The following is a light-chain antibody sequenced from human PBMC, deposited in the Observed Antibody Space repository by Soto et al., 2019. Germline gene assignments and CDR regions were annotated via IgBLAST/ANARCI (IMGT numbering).Light chain of an antibody. CDR1: QGSRCY. J-gene: IGKJ1*01. V-gene: IGKV1-9*01. CDR3: QQHNSYPWT. CDR2: AAS. Sequence: DIQLTQSPSFLSASVGDRVTITCRASQGSRCYLAWYQQKPGKAPKLLIYAASTVQSGVPSRFSGSGYGTEFTLTISSLQPEDFAAYYCQQHNSYPWTFGQGTKVEIK.